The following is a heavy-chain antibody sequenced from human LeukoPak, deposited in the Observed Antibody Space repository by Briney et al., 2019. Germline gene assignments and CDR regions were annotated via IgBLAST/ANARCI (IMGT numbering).Heavy chain of an antibody. CDR3: TKDRSGRETGNQRDDY. V-gene: IGHV3-30*18. CDR1: GFTFSSFG. CDR2: ISYDGNEE. D-gene: IGHD1-14*01. J-gene: IGHJ4*02. Sequence: QTGGSLRLSCAASGFTFSSFGMHWVRQAPGKGLEWVSVISYDGNEEYYADSVKGRFTVSRDNSRNTLYLQMNSLRVDDTAVYLCTKDRSGRETGNQRDDYWGQGTLVTVSS.